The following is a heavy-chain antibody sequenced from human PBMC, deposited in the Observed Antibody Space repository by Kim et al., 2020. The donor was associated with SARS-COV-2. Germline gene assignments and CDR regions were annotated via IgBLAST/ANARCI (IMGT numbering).Heavy chain of an antibody. CDR2: ISSSSSYI. CDR1: GFTFSSYS. J-gene: IGHJ6*02. Sequence: GGSLRLSCAASGFTFSSYSMNWVRQAPGKGLEWVSSISSSSSYIYYADSVKGRFTISRDNAKNSLYLQMNSLRAEDTAVYYCARDRKSLYYYYGMDVWGQGTTVTVSS. V-gene: IGHV3-21*01. CDR3: ARDRKSLYYYYGMDV.